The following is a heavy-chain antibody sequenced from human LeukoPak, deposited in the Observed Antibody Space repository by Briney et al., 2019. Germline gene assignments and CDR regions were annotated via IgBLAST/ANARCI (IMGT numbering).Heavy chain of an antibody. D-gene: IGHD2-2*02. CDR2: INHSGST. CDR1: GGSFSGYY. V-gene: IGHV4-34*01. Sequence: AETLSLTCAVYGGSFSGYYWSWIRQPPGKGLEWIGEINHSGSTNYNPSLKSRVTISVATSKKQLSLKLSSETAADTAVYYCARGLRDIVVGPAAIPGYYSYYMDVWGQGTTVTVSS. CDR3: ARGLRDIVVGPAAIPGYYSYYMDV. J-gene: IGHJ6*03.